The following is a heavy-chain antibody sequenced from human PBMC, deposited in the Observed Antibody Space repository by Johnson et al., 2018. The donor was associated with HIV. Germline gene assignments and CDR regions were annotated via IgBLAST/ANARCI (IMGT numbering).Heavy chain of an antibody. Sequence: EVQLVESGGGVVQPGRSLRLSCAASGFTFSSYWMHWVRQVPGRGLVWVARINSDGTATSYADPVKGRLTISRDNAKNSLYLQMNSLNTEDTAVYYCASGLAAALGAFDIWGQGTMVTVSS. CDR3: ASGLAAALGAFDI. D-gene: IGHD6-13*01. V-gene: IGHV3-74*02. CDR2: INSDGTAT. CDR1: GFTFSSYW. J-gene: IGHJ3*02.